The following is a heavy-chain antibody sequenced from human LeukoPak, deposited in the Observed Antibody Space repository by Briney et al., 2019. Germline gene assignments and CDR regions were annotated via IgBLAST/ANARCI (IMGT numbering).Heavy chain of an antibody. CDR2: IYYSGST. D-gene: IGHD4-17*01. CDR1: GGSISSGGYY. Sequence: PSETLSLTCTVSGGSISSGGYYWSWIRQHPGTGLEWIGYIYYSGSTYYNPSLKSRVTISVDTSKNQFSLKLSSVTAADTAVYYCASGTWDYGDSTLFYFDYWGQGTLVTVPS. J-gene: IGHJ4*02. CDR3: ASGTWDYGDSTLFYFDY. V-gene: IGHV4-31*03.